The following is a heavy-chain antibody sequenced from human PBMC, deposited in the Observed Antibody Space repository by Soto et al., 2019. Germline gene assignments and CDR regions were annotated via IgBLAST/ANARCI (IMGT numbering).Heavy chain of an antibody. V-gene: IGHV3-23*01. CDR3: AKDVLELVRFDY. CDR2: ISGSGGST. Sequence: EVQLLESGGGLVQPGGSLRLSCAASGFTFSSYAMSWVRQAPGKRLEWVSAISGSGGSTYYADSVKGRFTISRDNSKNTLYLQMNSLRAEDTAVYYCAKDVLELVRFDYWGQGTLVTVSS. J-gene: IGHJ4*02. D-gene: IGHD6-13*01. CDR1: GFTFSSYA.